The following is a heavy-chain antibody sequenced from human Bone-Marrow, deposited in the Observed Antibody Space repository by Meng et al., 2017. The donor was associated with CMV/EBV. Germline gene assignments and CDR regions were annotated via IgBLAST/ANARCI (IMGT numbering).Heavy chain of an antibody. V-gene: IGHV3-11*01. CDR3: ARRLYAIDY. CDR1: RFTFSDYY. CDR2: ISSSGSTI. D-gene: IGHD2-2*02. J-gene: IGHJ4*02. Sequence: GESLKISCAAPRFTFSDYYMSWIRQAPGKGLEWVSYISSSGSTIYYADSVKGRFTISRDNAKKSLYLQMNSLRAEDTAVYYCARRLYAIDYWGQGTLVTVSS.